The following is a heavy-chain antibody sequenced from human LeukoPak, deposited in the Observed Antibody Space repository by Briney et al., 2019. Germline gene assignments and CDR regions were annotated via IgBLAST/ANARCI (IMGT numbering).Heavy chain of an antibody. CDR1: GFTVSSNY. J-gene: IGHJ3*02. D-gene: IGHD3-22*01. Sequence: GGSLRLSCAASGFTVSSNYMSWVRQAPGKGLEWVSVIYSGGSTYYADSVKGRFTISRHNSKNPLYLQMNSRRAEDTAVYYCAKGSVYYDSSGLTAFDIWGQGTMVTVSS. CDR3: AKGSVYYDSSGLTAFDI. V-gene: IGHV3-53*04. CDR2: IYSGGST.